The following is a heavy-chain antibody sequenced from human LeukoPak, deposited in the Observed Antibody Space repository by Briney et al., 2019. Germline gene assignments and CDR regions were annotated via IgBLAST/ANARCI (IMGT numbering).Heavy chain of an antibody. CDR2: INWRSDEI. CDR3: VKDFSGSYYPAYFDY. CDR1: GFTFDNYA. V-gene: IGHV3-9*01. Sequence: GGSLRLSCSASGFTFDNYAMHWVRQAPMKGLEWVASINWRSDEIGYADSVKGRFTISRDNAKNSLYLQMNSLRPEDTAFYYCVKDFSGSYYPAYFDYWGQGTLVTVSS. J-gene: IGHJ4*02. D-gene: IGHD1-26*01.